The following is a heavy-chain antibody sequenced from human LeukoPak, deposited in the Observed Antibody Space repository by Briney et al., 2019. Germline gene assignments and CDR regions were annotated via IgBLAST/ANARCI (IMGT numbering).Heavy chain of an antibody. D-gene: IGHD6-13*01. V-gene: IGHV4-30-2*02. CDR3: AGGYSSSWLFDY. Sequence: PSQTLSLTCTVSGGSISSGGYYWSWIRQPPGKGLEWIGYIYHSGSTYYNPSLKSRVTISVDTSKNQFSLKLSSVTAADTAVYYCAGGYSSSWLFDYWGQGTLVTVSS. CDR2: IYHSGST. J-gene: IGHJ4*02. CDR1: GGSISSGGYY.